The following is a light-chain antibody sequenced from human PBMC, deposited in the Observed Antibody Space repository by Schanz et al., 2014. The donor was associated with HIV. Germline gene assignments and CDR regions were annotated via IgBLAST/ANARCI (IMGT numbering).Light chain of an antibody. V-gene: IGLV1-47*01. Sequence: QSVLTQPPSVSGAPGQRVTISCAGSSSNIGAGYDVHWYHQLPGTAPKLLIYRNNQRPSGVPDRFSGSKSGTSASLAISGLRSEDEADYYCATWDDSLSGVLIGGGTKVTV. CDR2: RNN. CDR1: SSNIGAGYD. J-gene: IGLJ2*01. CDR3: ATWDDSLSGVL.